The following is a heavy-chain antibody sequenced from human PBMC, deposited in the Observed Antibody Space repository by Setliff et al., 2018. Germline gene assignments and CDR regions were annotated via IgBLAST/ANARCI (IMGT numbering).Heavy chain of an antibody. Sequence: SETLSLTCTVSGGSISSHYWSWIRQPPGKGLEWIGYIYYSGSTNYNPSLKSRVTISVDTSKNQFSLKLSSVTAADTAVYFCATGDFYYYTVVWGKGTTVTVSS. V-gene: IGHV4-59*11. J-gene: IGHJ6*03. CDR2: IYYSGST. CDR1: GGSISSHY. CDR3: ATGDFYYYTVV.